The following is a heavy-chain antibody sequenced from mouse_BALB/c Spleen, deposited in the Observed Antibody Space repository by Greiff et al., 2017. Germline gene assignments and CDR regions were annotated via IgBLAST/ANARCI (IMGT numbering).Heavy chain of an antibody. D-gene: IGHD1-2*01. CDR3: AREGYYGYGFAY. J-gene: IGHJ3*01. V-gene: IGHV14-3*02. Sequence: VQLQQSGAELVKPGASVKLSCTASGFNIKDTYMHWVKQSPEQGLEWIGRIDPANGNTKYDPKFQGKATITADTSSNTAYLQLSSLTSEDTAVYYCAREGYYGYGFAYWGQGTLVTVSA. CDR1: GFNIKDTY. CDR2: IDPANGNT.